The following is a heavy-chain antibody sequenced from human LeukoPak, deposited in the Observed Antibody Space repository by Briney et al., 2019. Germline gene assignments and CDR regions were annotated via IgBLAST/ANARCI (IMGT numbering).Heavy chain of an antibody. V-gene: IGHV1-8*01. Sequence: ASVKASCKMSGYPFPTWEINWERHPAGQGVESMGWVHPNSGNTAYAQKFQGRVTMTRDTSISKAYMELSGLRFDDTAVFFCARGPRNDPWGQGTLVTVSS. D-gene: IGHD1-14*01. J-gene: IGHJ5*02. CDR2: VHPNSGNT. CDR1: GYPFPTWE. CDR3: ARGPRNDP.